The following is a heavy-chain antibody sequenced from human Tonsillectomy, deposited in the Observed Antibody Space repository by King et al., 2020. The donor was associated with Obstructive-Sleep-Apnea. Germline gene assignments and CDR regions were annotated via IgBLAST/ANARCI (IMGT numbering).Heavy chain of an antibody. CDR1: GYTFTGYY. V-gene: IGHV1-2*04. CDR3: AREGHVNTAMAFFDY. D-gene: IGHD5-18*01. J-gene: IGHJ4*02. Sequence: VQLVESGAEVKKPGASVKVSCKASGYTFTGYYMHWVRQAPGQGLEWMGWINPNRGGTNYAQKFQGWVTMTRDTSISTAYMELSRLRSDDTAVYYCAREGHVNTAMAFFDYWGQGTLVTVSS. CDR2: INPNRGGT.